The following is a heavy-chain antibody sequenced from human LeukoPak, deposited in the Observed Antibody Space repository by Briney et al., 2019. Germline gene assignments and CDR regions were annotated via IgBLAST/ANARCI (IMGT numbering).Heavy chain of an antibody. CDR2: INHSGST. Sequence: SETLSLTCAVYGGSFSGYYWSWIRQPPGKGLEWIGEINHSGSTNYNPSLKSRVTISVDTSKNQFSLKLSSVTAADTAVYYCARIIVGATTSFTGGPHFDYWGQGTLVTVSS. V-gene: IGHV4-34*01. CDR1: GGSFSGYY. CDR3: ARIIVGATTSFTGGPHFDY. J-gene: IGHJ4*02. D-gene: IGHD1-26*01.